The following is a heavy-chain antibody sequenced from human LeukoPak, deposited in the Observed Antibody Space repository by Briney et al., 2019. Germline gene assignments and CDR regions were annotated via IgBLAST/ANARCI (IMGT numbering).Heavy chain of an antibody. V-gene: IGHV1-2*02. CDR2: INPNSGGT. D-gene: IGHD2-2*01. Sequence: PLASVKVSCKTSVYSFTDYYMHWVRQAPGQGLEWMGWINPNSGGTSSAQKFQGRVTMTRDTSITTVYMGMSWLTSDDTAIYYCARADRLHGGQYLIGPWGQGTLATVSS. CDR3: ARADRLHGGQYLIGP. CDR1: VYSFTDYY. J-gene: IGHJ5*02.